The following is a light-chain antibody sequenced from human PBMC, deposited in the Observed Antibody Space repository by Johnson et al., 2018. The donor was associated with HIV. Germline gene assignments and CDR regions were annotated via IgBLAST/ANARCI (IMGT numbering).Light chain of an antibody. V-gene: IGLV1-51*01. CDR2: DNN. J-gene: IGLJ1*01. CDR3: GTWDSSLSAYV. Sequence: HSVLTQLPSVSAAPGQKVTISCSGSSSNIGSNYVSWYQQLPGTAPKLLIYDNNKRPSGIPDRFSGSKSGTSATLGITGLQTGDEADYYCGTWDSSLSAYVFGTGTKVTVL. CDR1: SSNIGSNY.